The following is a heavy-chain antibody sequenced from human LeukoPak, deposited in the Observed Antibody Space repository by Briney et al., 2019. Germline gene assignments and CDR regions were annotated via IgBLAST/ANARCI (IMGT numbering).Heavy chain of an antibody. D-gene: IGHD2-15*01. Sequence: GGSLRLSCAASGFTFTNNALSWFRQAPGKGLEWVANIKQDGSEKYYVDSVKGRFTISRDNAKNSLYLQMNSLRAEDTAVYYCARLPYCSGGSCYPWDYWGQGTLVTVSS. V-gene: IGHV3-7*01. J-gene: IGHJ4*02. CDR3: ARLPYCSGGSCYPWDY. CDR1: GFTFTNNA. CDR2: IKQDGSEK.